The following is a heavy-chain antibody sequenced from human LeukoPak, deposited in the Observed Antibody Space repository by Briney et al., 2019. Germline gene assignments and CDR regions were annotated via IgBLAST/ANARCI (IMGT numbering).Heavy chain of an antibody. D-gene: IGHD6-19*01. Sequence: GGSLRLSCAASGFTFSNSAMTWVRQAPGKGLEWVSTSTSDYAYYADSVRGRFTISRDNSKNTLFLQMISLRAEDTAVYFCANAVAVIDSPFYYWGRGALVTVSS. CDR2: STSDYA. J-gene: IGHJ4*02. V-gene: IGHV3-23*01. CDR3: ANAVAVIDSPFYY. CDR1: GFTFSNSA.